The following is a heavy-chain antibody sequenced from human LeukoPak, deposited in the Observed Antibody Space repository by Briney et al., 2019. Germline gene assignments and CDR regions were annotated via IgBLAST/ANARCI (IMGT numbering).Heavy chain of an antibody. CDR1: GFTFSSYG. Sequence: GGSLRLSCAASGFTFSSYGMHWVRQAPGKGLEWVAVISYDGSNKYYADSVKGRFTISRGNSKNTLYLQMNSLRAEDTAVYYCAKDRHYYDSSGEYYFDYWGQGTLVTVSS. CDR2: ISYDGSNK. CDR3: AKDRHYYDSSGEYYFDY. J-gene: IGHJ4*02. V-gene: IGHV3-30*18. D-gene: IGHD3-22*01.